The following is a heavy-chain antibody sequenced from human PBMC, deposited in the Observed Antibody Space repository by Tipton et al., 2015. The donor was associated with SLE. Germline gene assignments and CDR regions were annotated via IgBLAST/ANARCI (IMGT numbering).Heavy chain of an antibody. D-gene: IGHD3-3*01. CDR3: TTSGYYDFWSGYWI. Sequence: SGVTFSNAWMSWVRQAPGKGLEWVGRIKSKTDGGTTDYAAPVKGRFTISRDDSKNTLYLQMNSLKTEDTAVYYCTTSGYYDFWSGYWIWGQGTLVTVSS. V-gene: IGHV3-15*01. CDR1: GVTFSNAW. J-gene: IGHJ4*02. CDR2: IKSKTDGGTT.